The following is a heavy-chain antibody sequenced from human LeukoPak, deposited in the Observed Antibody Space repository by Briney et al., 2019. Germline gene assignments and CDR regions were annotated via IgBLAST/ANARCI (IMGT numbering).Heavy chain of an antibody. D-gene: IGHD3-9*01. V-gene: IGHV4-39*07. CDR2: IYYSGST. CDR1: GGSISSSSYY. J-gene: IGHJ4*02. Sequence: SETLSLTCTVSGGSISSSSYYWGWIRQPPGKGLEWIGSIYYSGSTYYNPSLKSRVTISVDTSKNQFSLKLSSVTAADTAVYYCATYLTGYSYFDYWGQGTPVTVSS. CDR3: ATYLTGYSYFDY.